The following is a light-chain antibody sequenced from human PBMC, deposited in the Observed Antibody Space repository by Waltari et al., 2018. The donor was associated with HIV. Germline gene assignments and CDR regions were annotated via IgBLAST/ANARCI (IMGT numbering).Light chain of an antibody. CDR1: NSDVGGYNY. CDR3: SSYTSSSTVV. Sequence: QSALPQPASVSGSPGQSITISCTGTNSDVGGYNYVSWYQQYPGKAPKLMIYDVSNRPSGVSNRFSASKSGNTASLTISGRQAEDEADYYCSSYTSSSTVVFGGGTKLTVL. J-gene: IGLJ2*01. V-gene: IGLV2-14*01. CDR2: DVS.